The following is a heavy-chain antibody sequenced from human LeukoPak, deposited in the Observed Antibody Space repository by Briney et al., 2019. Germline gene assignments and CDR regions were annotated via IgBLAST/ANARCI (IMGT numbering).Heavy chain of an antibody. Sequence: SKTLSLTCAVYGGSFSVYYWSWIRQPPGKGLEWIGEINHSGSTNYNPSLKSRVPISVDTSKNQFSLKLSSVTAADTAVYYCARGTRRSSWGYYYYYMDVWGKGTTVTVSS. CDR1: GGSFSVYY. CDR3: ARGTRRSSWGYYYYYMDV. J-gene: IGHJ6*03. CDR2: INHSGST. V-gene: IGHV4-34*01. D-gene: IGHD6-13*01.